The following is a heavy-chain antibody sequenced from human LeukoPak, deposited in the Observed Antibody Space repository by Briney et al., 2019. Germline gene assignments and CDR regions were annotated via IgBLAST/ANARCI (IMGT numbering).Heavy chain of an antibody. CDR1: GGTFSSYA. CDR2: IIPIFGTA. J-gene: IGHJ4*02. V-gene: IGHV1-69*13. Sequence: SVKVSCKASGGTFSSYAISWVRQAPGQGLEWMGGIIPIFGTANYAQKFQGRVTITADESTSTAYMELSSLRSEDTAVYYCARGVDPRFLEWLIQLDYWGQGTLVTVSS. D-gene: IGHD3-3*01. CDR3: ARGVDPRFLEWLIQLDY.